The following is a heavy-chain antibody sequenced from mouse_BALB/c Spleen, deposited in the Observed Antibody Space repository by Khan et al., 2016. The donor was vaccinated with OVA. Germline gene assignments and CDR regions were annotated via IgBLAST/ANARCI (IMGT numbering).Heavy chain of an antibody. CDR3: ASHLTGSFAY. CDR2: INSDGSYT. J-gene: IGHJ3*01. V-gene: IGHV5-6*01. CDR1: GFTFRNYG. Sequence: EVQRVESGGDLVKPGGSLKLSCAASGFTFRNYGMSWVRQIPDKRLEWVATINSDGSYTYYPDSVKGRFTISRNNAKNTLYLEMSSLKSDDTAMYYCASHLTGSFAYWGQGTLVTVFA. D-gene: IGHD4-1*01.